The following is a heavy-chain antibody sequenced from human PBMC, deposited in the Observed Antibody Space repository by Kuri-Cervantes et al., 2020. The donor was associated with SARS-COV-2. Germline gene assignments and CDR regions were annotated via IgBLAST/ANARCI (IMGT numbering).Heavy chain of an antibody. CDR1: GFTFSGHW. CDR2: INPDGSYT. V-gene: IGHV3-74*01. CDR3: ARKRGVAARRVNYYYGMDV. D-gene: IGHD6-6*01. J-gene: IGHJ6*02. Sequence: LSLTCAASGFTFSGHWIHWVRQAPGKGLVWVSRINPDGSYTNNADSVKGRFTLSRDNAKNTLYLQMNSLRAEDTAVYYCARKRGVAARRVNYYYGMDVWGQGTTVTVSS.